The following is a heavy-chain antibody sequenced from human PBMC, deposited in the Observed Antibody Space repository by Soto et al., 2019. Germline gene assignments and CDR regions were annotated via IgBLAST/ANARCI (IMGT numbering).Heavy chain of an antibody. J-gene: IGHJ4*02. D-gene: IGHD1-1*01. CDR3: ARENAESGPGNHFDY. Sequence: ASVKVSCKPSGGTFSSNGINWVRQAPGQGLEWMGGIIPIFGTANYAQKFQGRVTITADESTSTAYMELSSLTFEDTAVYYCARENAESGPGNHFDYWGQGTLVTVSS. CDR2: IIPIFGTA. V-gene: IGHV1-69*13. CDR1: GGTFSSNG.